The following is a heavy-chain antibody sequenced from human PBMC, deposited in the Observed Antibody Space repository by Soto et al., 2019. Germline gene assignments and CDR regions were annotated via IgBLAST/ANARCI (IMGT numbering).Heavy chain of an antibody. CDR3: ARGGGIKLWYYYYGMDV. CDR2: INSDESSI. CDR1: GFTFSSYW. Sequence: PGGSLRLSCAASGFTFSSYWMHWVRQAPGKGLVWVSRINSDESSISYADSVKGRFTISRDNAKNTLYLQMNSLRAEDAAVYYCARGGGIKLWYYYYGMDVWGQGTTVTVSS. V-gene: IGHV3-74*01. J-gene: IGHJ6*02. D-gene: IGHD3-16*01.